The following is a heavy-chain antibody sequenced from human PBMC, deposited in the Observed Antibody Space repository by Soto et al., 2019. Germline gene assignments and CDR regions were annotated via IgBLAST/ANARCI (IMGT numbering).Heavy chain of an antibody. Sequence: SETLSLTCTVSGGSISSYYWSWIRQPPGKGLEWIGYIYYSGSTNYNPSLKSRVTISVDTSKNQFSLKLTSVTAADTAVHYCARDRDPYSSSSSRWFDPWGQGALVTVSS. V-gene: IGHV4-59*12. CDR1: GGSISSYY. CDR2: IYYSGST. CDR3: ARDRDPYSSSSSRWFDP. J-gene: IGHJ5*02. D-gene: IGHD6-6*01.